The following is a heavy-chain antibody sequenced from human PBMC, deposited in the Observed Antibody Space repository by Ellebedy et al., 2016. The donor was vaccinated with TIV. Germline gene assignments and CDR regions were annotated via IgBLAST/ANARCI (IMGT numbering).Heavy chain of an antibody. D-gene: IGHD2-15*01. J-gene: IGHJ6*02. Sequence: ESLKISCAASGFTFSSYAMSWVRQAPGKGLEWVSAISGSGGSTYYADSVKGRFTISRDNSKNTLYLQMNSLRAEDTAVYYCAKDPLRCSGGSCYSAYYYYGMDVWGQGTTVTVSS. CDR3: AKDPLRCSGGSCYSAYYYYGMDV. V-gene: IGHV3-23*01. CDR2: ISGSGGST. CDR1: GFTFSSYA.